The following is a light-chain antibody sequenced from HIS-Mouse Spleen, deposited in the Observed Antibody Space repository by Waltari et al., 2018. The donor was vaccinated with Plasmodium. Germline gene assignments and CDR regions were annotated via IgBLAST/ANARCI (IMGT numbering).Light chain of an antibody. V-gene: IGLV3-10*01. Sequence: SYALTQPPSVSVSPGQEARIPCSGAALQNNSTYWYQQKSGQAPVLVIYEDSKRPSGIPERFSGSSSGTMATLTISGAQVEDEADYYCYSTDSSGNHRVFGGGTKLTVL. CDR3: YSTDSSGNHRV. J-gene: IGLJ3*02. CDR2: EDS. CDR1: ALQNNS.